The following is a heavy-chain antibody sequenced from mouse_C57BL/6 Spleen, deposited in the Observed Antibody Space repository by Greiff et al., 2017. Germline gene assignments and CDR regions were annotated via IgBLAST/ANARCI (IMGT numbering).Heavy chain of an antibody. V-gene: IGHV5-17*01. CDR3: ARPYYSNYGYAMDY. Sequence: DVMLVESGGGLVKPGGSLKLSCAASGFTFSDYGMHWVRQAPEKGLEWVAYISSGSSTIYYADTVKGRFTISRDNAKNTLFLQMTSLRSEDTAMYYCARPYYSNYGYAMDYWGQGTSVTVSS. CDR2: ISSGSSTI. D-gene: IGHD2-5*01. J-gene: IGHJ4*01. CDR1: GFTFSDYG.